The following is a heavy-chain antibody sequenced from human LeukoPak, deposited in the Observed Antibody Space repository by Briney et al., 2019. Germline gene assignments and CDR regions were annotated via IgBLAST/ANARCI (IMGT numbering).Heavy chain of an antibody. CDR2: ISGSGGST. D-gene: IGHD5-18*01. CDR1: GFTFSSYA. Sequence: GSLRLSCAASGFTFSSYAMSWVRQAPGKGLEWVSAISGSGGSTYYADSVKGRFTISRDNSKNTLYLQMNSLRAEDTAVYYCAKDKYSPNINNWFDPWGQGTLVTVSS. V-gene: IGHV3-23*01. CDR3: AKDKYSPNINNWFDP. J-gene: IGHJ5*02.